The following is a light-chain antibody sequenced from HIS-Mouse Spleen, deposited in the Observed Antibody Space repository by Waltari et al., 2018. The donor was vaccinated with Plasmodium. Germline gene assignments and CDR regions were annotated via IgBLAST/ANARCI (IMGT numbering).Light chain of an antibody. CDR2: AAS. J-gene: IGKJ1*01. Sequence: DIQMTPSPSSLSASVGDRVTITCRASQSISSYLNWYQQKPGKAPKLLIYAASSLQSGDPSRFSGSGSGTDFTLTISSLQPEDFATYYCQQNYNTWTFGQGTKVEIK. V-gene: IGKV1-39*01. CDR3: QQNYNTWT. CDR1: QSISSY.